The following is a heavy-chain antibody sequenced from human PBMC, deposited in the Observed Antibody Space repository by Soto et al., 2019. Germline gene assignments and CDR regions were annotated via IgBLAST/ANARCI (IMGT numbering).Heavy chain of an antibody. CDR3: GTVFDL. CDR2: INNDGGAT. J-gene: IGHJ5*02. Sequence: EEQVVESGGGLVQPGVSLRLSCATSGFIFTGHWMHWVRQGPGKGLDWVSGINNDGGATFYADSVKGRFTISRDNSNNMVYLQMNSLGAEDSAVYYCGTVFDLWGHGTQVTVSS. D-gene: IGHD4-4*01. CDR1: GFIFTGHW. V-gene: IGHV3-74*01.